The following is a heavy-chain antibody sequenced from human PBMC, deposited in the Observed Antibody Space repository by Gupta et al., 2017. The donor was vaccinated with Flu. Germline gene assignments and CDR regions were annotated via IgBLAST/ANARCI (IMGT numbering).Heavy chain of an antibody. D-gene: IGHD1-20*01. CDR3: ARMQRGGHVYFDF. V-gene: IGHV2-70*01. J-gene: IGHJ4*02. CDR2: IDWHNDK. Sequence: QVTLRESGPALVRPTETLTLTCNFSEFSLSRSGMCVGWIRQPPGKALEWLALIDWHNDKFYATSLRGRLGISQDTSQNQVVLTRTNMDPVDTAKYYCARMQRGGHVYFDFWGQGRLVTVSS. CDR1: EFSLSRSGMC.